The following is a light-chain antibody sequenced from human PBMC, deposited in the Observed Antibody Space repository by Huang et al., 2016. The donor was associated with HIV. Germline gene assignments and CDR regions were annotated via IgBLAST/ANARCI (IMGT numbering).Light chain of an antibody. J-gene: IGKJ4*01. CDR3: LQGAFWPLT. V-gene: IGKV2-30*02. CDR1: HSLLQSDGKTH. Sequence: DVVMTQSPLSLPVTLGQPASISCRSSHSLLQSDGKTHLSWCHQRPGHCPRRLIYKVSNWDSGVPDRFSGSGSGTDFTLKISRVEAEDVGVYYCLQGAFWPLTVGGGTKVEIK. CDR2: KVS.